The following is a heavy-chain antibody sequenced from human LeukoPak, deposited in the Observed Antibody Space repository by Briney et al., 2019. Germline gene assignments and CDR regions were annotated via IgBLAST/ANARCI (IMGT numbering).Heavy chain of an antibody. J-gene: IGHJ4*02. Sequence: SETLSLTCTVSGGSISSYYWSWIRQPPGKGLEWIGYIYYSGSTNYNPSLKSRVTISVDTSKNQFSLKLSSVTAADTAVYYCVRDKDGYNHLFDYWGQGTLVTVSS. D-gene: IGHD5-24*01. CDR3: VRDKDGYNHLFDY. CDR2: IYYSGST. V-gene: IGHV4-59*01. CDR1: GGSISSYY.